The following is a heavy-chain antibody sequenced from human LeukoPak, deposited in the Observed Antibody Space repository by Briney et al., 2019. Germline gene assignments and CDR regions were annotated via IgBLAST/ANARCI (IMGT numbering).Heavy chain of an antibody. CDR3: ASGASSRTNAYRY. CDR2: INPNSGDR. Sequence: ASVKASCKASGYTFTGNYMHWVRQAPGQGLEWVGWINPNSGDRSYAQTFQGRVTMTRDTSISTAYMELSSLRSDDTAVYYCASGASSRTNAYRYWGQGTLVTVSS. V-gene: IGHV1-2*02. CDR1: GYTFTGNY. J-gene: IGHJ4*02. D-gene: IGHD2-2*01.